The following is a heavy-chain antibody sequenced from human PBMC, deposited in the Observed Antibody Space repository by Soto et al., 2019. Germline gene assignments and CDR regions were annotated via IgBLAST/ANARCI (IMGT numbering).Heavy chain of an antibody. CDR1: GFTFSSYS. Sequence: GGSLRLSCAASGFTFSSYSMNWVRQAPGKGLEWVSYISSSSSTIYYADSVKGRFTISRDNAKNSLYLQMNSLRAEDTAVYYCAREVVVVPAAIRWFDPWGQGTLVTVSS. D-gene: IGHD2-2*01. CDR3: AREVVVVPAAIRWFDP. J-gene: IGHJ5*02. CDR2: ISSSSSTI. V-gene: IGHV3-48*01.